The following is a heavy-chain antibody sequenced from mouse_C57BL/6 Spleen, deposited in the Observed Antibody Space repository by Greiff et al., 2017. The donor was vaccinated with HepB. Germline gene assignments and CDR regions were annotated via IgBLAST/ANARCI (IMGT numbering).Heavy chain of an antibody. Sequence: EVHLVESGAELVKPGASVKLSCTASGFNIKDYYMHWVKQRTEQGLEWIGRIDPEDGETKYAPKFQGKATITADTSSNTAYLQLSSLTSEDTAVYYCVITTVVATDYAMDYWGQGTSVTVSS. D-gene: IGHD1-1*01. V-gene: IGHV14-2*01. CDR1: GFNIKDYY. CDR2: IDPEDGET. CDR3: VITTVVATDYAMDY. J-gene: IGHJ4*01.